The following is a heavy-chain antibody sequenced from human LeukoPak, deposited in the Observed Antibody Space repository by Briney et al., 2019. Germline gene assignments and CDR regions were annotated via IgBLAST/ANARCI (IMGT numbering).Heavy chain of an antibody. V-gene: IGHV4-4*08. CDR3: ARVTEDTAFDY. CDR2: FHTSGST. CDR1: GGSISSYY. J-gene: IGHJ4*02. D-gene: IGHD5-18*01. Sequence: SETLSLTCTVSGGSISSYYWSWIRQPPGKGLEWIGRFHTSGSTNYNPSLKSRVTISVDTSKNQFSLKVSSVTAADTAVYYCARVTEDTAFDYWGQGTLVTVSS.